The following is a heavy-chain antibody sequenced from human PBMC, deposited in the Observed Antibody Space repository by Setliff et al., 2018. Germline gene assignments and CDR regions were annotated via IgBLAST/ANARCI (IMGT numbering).Heavy chain of an antibody. CDR1: GGSISSGDYY. V-gene: IGHV4-30-4*08. D-gene: IGHD3-9*01. CDR3: ARGYYDILTGYYIGY. J-gene: IGHJ4*02. Sequence: SETLSLTCTVPGGSISSGDYYWSWIRQPPGKGLEWIGYIYYSGSTYYNPSLKSRVTISVDTSKNQFSLKLSSVTAADTAVYYCARGYYDILTGYYIGYWGQGTLVTVSS. CDR2: IYYSGST.